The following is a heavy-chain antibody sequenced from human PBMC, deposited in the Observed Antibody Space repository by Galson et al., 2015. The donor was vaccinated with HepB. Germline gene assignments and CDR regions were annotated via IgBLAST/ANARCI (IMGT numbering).Heavy chain of an antibody. CDR3: AALWGGRLGYFDY. CDR1: GYSFTSYW. D-gene: IGHD2-21*01. V-gene: IGHV5-10-1*01. CDR2: IDPSASYT. J-gene: IGHJ4*02. Sequence: QSGAEVKKPGESLRISCKGSGYSFTSYWISWVRQMPGKGLEWMGRIDPSASYTNYSPSFQGHVTISADNSTSTAYLQWSSLKASDTAMYYCAALWGGRLGYFDYWGQGTLVTVSS.